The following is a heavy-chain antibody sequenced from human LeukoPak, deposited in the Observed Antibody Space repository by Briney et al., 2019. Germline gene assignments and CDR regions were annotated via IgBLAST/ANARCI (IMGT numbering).Heavy chain of an antibody. V-gene: IGHV1-2*02. CDR2: INPNNGGT. CDR3: ARLGIAVAGTDFDY. D-gene: IGHD6-19*01. J-gene: IGHJ4*02. CDR1: GYTFTGYY. Sequence: ASVTVSRKASGYTFTGYYMHLVRQAPGHGLEWVGWINPNNGGTNYAQKFQGRVTMTSDTCISTAYMELSRLRSEYTAVYYCARLGIAVAGTDFDYWGQGTMVTVSS.